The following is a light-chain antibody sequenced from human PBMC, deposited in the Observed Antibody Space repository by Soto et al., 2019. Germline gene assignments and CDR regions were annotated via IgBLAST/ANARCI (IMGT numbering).Light chain of an antibody. Sequence: QSALTQPRSVSGSPGQSVTISCTGTSSNVGNYDYVSWYQHHPGKAPKLMIYNVRQRPSGVPDRFSGSRSGHTASLTISGLQAEDEAEDYCCLHGGTYTFYVFGTGTKVTGL. CDR1: SSNVGNYDY. CDR3: CLHGGTYTFYV. V-gene: IGLV2-11*01. CDR2: NVR. J-gene: IGLJ1*01.